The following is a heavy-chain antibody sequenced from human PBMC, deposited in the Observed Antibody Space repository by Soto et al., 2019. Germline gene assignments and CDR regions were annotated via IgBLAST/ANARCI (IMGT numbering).Heavy chain of an antibody. V-gene: IGHV3-15*01. CDR1: GFTFSSYW. D-gene: IGHD1-26*01. CDR2: IKRKTDGGTT. CDR3: TADLLLPALFDS. Sequence: GGSLRLSCAASGFTFSSYWMSWVRQAPGKGLEWVGRIKRKTDGGTTDYAAPVKGRFTISRDDSKNTLDLQMNSLKTEDTAVYYCTADLLLPALFDSWGQGTLVTVSS. J-gene: IGHJ4*02.